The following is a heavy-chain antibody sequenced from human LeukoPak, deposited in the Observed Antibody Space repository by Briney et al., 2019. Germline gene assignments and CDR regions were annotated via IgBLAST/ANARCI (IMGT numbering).Heavy chain of an antibody. CDR3: ARSGSSWYHPVDY. CDR1: GGSISSGGYS. J-gene: IGHJ4*02. D-gene: IGHD6-13*01. Sequence: PSETLSLTCAVSGGSISSGGYSWSWIRQPPGKGLEWIGYIYHSGSTNYNPSLKSRVTISVDTSKNQFSLKLSSVTAADTAVYYCARSGSSWYHPVDYWGQGTLVTVSS. CDR2: IYHSGST. V-gene: IGHV4-30-2*01.